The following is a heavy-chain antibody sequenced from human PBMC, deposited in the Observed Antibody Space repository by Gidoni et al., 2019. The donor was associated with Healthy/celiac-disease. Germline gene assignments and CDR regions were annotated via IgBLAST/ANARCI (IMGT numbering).Heavy chain of an antibody. J-gene: IGHJ4*02. Sequence: QVQLVESGGGLVKPGGSLRLSCAASGFTFSDYYMSWIRQAPGKGLEWVSYISISSSDTNYADAVKGRFTISRDNAKNSLYLQMNSLRAEDTAVYYCARLWGYSYGRDYWGQGTLVTVSS. CDR1: GFTFSDYY. V-gene: IGHV3-11*05. D-gene: IGHD5-18*01. CDR3: ARLWGYSYGRDY. CDR2: ISISSSDT.